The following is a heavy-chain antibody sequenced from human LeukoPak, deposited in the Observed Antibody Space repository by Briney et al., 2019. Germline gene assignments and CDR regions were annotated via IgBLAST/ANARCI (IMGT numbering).Heavy chain of an antibody. CDR3: ARQPVLEGYGFDM. V-gene: IGHV5-51*01. D-gene: IGHD2-8*02. CDR1: GYRFNSNW. Sequence: KVSCKASGYRFNSNWIGWVRQMPGKGLEWMGIIYPGDSDTRYSPSFQGQVTISADMSVTTAYLQWSSLKASDTAMYYCARQPVLEGYGFDMWGQGTMVTVSS. J-gene: IGHJ3*02. CDR2: IYPGDSDT.